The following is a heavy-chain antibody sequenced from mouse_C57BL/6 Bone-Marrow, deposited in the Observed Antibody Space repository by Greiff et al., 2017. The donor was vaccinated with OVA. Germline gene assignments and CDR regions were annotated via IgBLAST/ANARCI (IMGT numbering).Heavy chain of an antibody. CDR2: IDPEDGET. Sequence: EVKVVESGAELVKPGASVKLSCTASGFNITDYYMHWVKQRTEQGLEWIGRIDPEDGETKYAPKFQGKATITADTTSNTAYLQLSSLTSEDTAVYYGARSDGYFLYAMDYWGQGTSVTVSA. CDR3: ARSDGYFLYAMDY. D-gene: IGHD2-3*01. CDR1: GFNITDYY. V-gene: IGHV14-2*01. J-gene: IGHJ4*01.